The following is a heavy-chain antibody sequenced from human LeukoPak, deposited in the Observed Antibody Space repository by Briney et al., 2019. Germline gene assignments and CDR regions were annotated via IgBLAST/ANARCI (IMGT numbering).Heavy chain of an antibody. CDR2: IKHDGSEK. CDR3: ARAWRCSGCNQCYSWYDP. D-gene: IGHD2-15*01. V-gene: IGHV3-7*01. J-gene: IGHJ5*02. Sequence: GGSLRLSCTASEFTFSNYWMSWVRQAPGKGLEWVADIKHDGSEKSYVDSVKGRFTISRDNAKNSLYLQMNSLRVEDTAVYFCARAWRCSGCNQCYSWYDPWGQGTLVTVSS. CDR1: EFTFSNYW.